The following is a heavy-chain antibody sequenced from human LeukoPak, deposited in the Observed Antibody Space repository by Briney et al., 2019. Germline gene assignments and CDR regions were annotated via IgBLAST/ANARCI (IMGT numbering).Heavy chain of an antibody. Sequence: GGSLRLSCAASGFTVSSNYMSWVRQAPGKGLEWVSFIYSGGSTYYADSVKGRFTISRDNSKNTLYLQMNSLRAEDTAVYCCATSVRRYYFDYWGQGTLVTVSS. CDR3: ATSVRRYYFDY. CDR2: IYSGGST. D-gene: IGHD2-8*01. J-gene: IGHJ4*02. CDR1: GFTVSSNY. V-gene: IGHV3-53*01.